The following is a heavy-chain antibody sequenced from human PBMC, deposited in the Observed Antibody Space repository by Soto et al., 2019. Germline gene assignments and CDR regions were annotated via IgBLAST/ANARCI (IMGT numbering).Heavy chain of an antibody. D-gene: IGHD2-2*01. CDR1: GFTVSSKY. V-gene: IGHV3-53*01. J-gene: IGHJ3*02. CDR3: ASKTVPAAVWWDGSFDI. CDR2: LYSGGSK. Sequence: EVQLVESGGGLIQPGGSLRLSCAASGFTVSSKYMTWVRQAPGKGLGWVSLLYSGGSKYYADSVKGRFTISRDSSKNTLYLQMNSLRAEDTAVYFCASKTVPAAVWWDGSFDIWGQGTMVTVSS.